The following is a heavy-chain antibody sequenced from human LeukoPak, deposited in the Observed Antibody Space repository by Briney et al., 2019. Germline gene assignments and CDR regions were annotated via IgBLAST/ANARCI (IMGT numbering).Heavy chain of an antibody. D-gene: IGHD2-2*01. CDR3: AKGYCSSTSCYSDPFDY. CDR2: IRYDGSNK. Sequence: GGSLRLSCAASGFTFSSYGMHWVRQAPGKGLEWVAFIRYDGSNKYYADSVKGRFTISRDNSKNTLYLQMNSLRAEDTAVYYCAKGYCSSTSCYSDPFDYWGQGTLVTVSS. J-gene: IGHJ4*02. CDR1: GFTFSSYG. V-gene: IGHV3-30*02.